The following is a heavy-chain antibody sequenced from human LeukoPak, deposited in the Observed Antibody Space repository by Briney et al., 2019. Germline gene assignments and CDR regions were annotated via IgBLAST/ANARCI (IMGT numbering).Heavy chain of an antibody. V-gene: IGHV4-34*01. CDR2: INHSGST. CDR1: GGSFSGYY. J-gene: IGHJ4*02. Sequence: SETLSLTCAVYGGSFSGYYLSWIRQPPGKGLEWIGEINHSGSTNYNPSLKSRVTISVDTSKNQFSLKLSSVTAADTAVYYCARGRRLVRSSTSCFDYWGQGTLVTVSS. D-gene: IGHD2-2*01. CDR3: ARGRRLVRSSTSCFDY.